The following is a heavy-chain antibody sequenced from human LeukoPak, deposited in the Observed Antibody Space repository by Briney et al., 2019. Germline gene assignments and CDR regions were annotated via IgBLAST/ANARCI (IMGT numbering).Heavy chain of an antibody. CDR3: ARHSMDYSTTWWQVQPTSPTTPFDY. J-gene: IGHJ4*02. CDR1: SDSISSYSYY. Sequence: PSETLSLTCTVSSDSISSYSYYWGWIRQSPEKGLEWIGSINYSGSTYYKPSLKSRLTISVDTSKNHFSLKLSSVTAADTAVYYCARHSMDYSTTWWQVQPTSPTTPFDYWGQGTLVTVSS. V-gene: IGHV4-39*01. CDR2: INYSGST. D-gene: IGHD6-13*01.